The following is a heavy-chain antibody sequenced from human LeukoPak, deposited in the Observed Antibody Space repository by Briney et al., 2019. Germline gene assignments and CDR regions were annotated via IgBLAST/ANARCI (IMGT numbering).Heavy chain of an antibody. CDR2: ISYDGSNK. Sequence: GGSLRLSCAASGFTFSSYAMHWVRQAPGKGLEWVAVISYDGSNKYYADSVKGRFTISRDNSKNTLYLQMNSLRAEDTAVYYCAKPPSYGDYTLVQSYLDYWGQGTLVTVSS. V-gene: IGHV3-30-3*01. CDR1: GFTFSSYA. D-gene: IGHD4-17*01. CDR3: AKPPSYGDYTLVQSYLDY. J-gene: IGHJ4*02.